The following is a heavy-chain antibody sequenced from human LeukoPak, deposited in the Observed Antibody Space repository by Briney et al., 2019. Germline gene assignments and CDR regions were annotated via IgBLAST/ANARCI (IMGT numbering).Heavy chain of an antibody. CDR2: IYYSGST. J-gene: IGHJ6*04. CDR1: GGSIGSGDYY. D-gene: IGHD2-2*01. V-gene: IGHV4-30-4*01. Sequence: NPSETLSLTCTVSGGSIGSGDYYWSWIRQPPGKGLEWIGYIYYSGSTYYNPSLKSRVTISVDTSKNQFSLKLSSVTAADTAVYYCAISTSCCLNGMDVWGKGTTVTVSS. CDR3: AISTSCCLNGMDV.